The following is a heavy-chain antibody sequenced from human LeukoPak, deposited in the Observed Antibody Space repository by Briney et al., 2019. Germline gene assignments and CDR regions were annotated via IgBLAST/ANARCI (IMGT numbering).Heavy chain of an antibody. CDR1: GGSISSSSYY. CDR3: ASGRTSLDAFDI. J-gene: IGHJ3*02. Sequence: SETLSLTCTVSGGSISSSSYYWGWIRQPPGKGLEWIGSIYYSGSTHYNPSLKSRVTISVDTSKNQFSLKLSSVTAADTAVYYCASGRTSLDAFDIWGQGTMVTVSS. V-gene: IGHV4-39*07. D-gene: IGHD3/OR15-3a*01. CDR2: IYYSGST.